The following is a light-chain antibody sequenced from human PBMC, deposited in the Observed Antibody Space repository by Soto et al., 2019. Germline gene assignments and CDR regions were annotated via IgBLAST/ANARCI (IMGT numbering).Light chain of an antibody. CDR3: QQHGGSPSYT. J-gene: IGKJ2*01. CDR2: GAS. Sequence: EIVLTQSPGTLSLSPGERATLSCRASQSVSSNYLAWYQQKPGQAPRLLIYGASSRATGITDRFSGSGSGTDFTRTISRLEPEDFAVYYCQQHGGSPSYTFGQGTKLEIQ. V-gene: IGKV3-20*01. CDR1: QSVSSNY.